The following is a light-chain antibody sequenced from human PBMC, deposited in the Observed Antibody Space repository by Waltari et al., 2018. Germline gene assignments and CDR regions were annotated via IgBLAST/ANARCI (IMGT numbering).Light chain of an antibody. V-gene: IGKV3-20*01. CDR2: DAS. CDR3: QRSGLSPPLT. CDR1: QNVRN. J-gene: IGKJ4*01. Sequence: EIVLTQSPATLSLSPGEGATLSCRTSQNVRNLAWYQQKPGQAPKPLIYDASARFTGIPHRFSGGGSGTDFTLTISRLEPADFAVYYCQRSGLSPPLTFGGGTKVEIK.